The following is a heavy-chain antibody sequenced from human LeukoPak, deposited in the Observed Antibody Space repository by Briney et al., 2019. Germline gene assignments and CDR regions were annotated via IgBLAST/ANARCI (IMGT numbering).Heavy chain of an antibody. Sequence: SETLSLTCSVSGASLTNPTYFQWSCIRRPPGKGLEEIGSLYASGSAKLNPSLESRLSMSLDPSTSQFFLKLSSVTAEDSALYYCARFRSGGWYYFDSWGQGTLVTVSS. D-gene: IGHD6-19*01. CDR1: GASLTNPTYF. CDR3: ARFRSGGWYYFDS. J-gene: IGHJ4*02. CDR2: LYASGSA. V-gene: IGHV4-61*01.